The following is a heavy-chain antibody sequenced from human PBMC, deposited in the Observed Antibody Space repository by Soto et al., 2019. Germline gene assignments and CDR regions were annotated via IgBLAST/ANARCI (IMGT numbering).Heavy chain of an antibody. Sequence: QVQLVESGGGVVQPGRSLRLSCAASGFTFSSYAMHWVRQAPGKGLEWVAVISYDGSNKYYADSVKGRFTISRDNSKNTLYLQMNSLRAEDTPVYYCARREYYFDYWGQGNLVTVSS. CDR2: ISYDGSNK. J-gene: IGHJ4*02. D-gene: IGHD3-10*01. CDR3: ARREYYFDY. V-gene: IGHV3-30-3*01. CDR1: GFTFSSYA.